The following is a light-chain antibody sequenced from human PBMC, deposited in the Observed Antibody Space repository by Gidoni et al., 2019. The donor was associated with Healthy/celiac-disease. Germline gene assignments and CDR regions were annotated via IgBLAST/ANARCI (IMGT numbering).Light chain of an antibody. Sequence: EIVLTQSPATLSLSPGERATLSCRASQSVSSYLAWYQQKPGQAPRLLIYDASNRAPGIPARCIGSGSGTDFTLTISSREPEDFAVYYCQQRSNWPLLTFGGGTKVEIK. CDR1: QSVSSY. J-gene: IGKJ4*01. V-gene: IGKV3-11*01. CDR2: DAS. CDR3: QQRSNWPLLT.